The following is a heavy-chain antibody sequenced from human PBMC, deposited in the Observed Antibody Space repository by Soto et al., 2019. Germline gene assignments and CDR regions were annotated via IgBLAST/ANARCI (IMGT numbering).Heavy chain of an antibody. J-gene: IGHJ4*02. D-gene: IGHD2-21*02. V-gene: IGHV3-7*03. CDR1: GFSFSNYW. Sequence: LRLSCATSGFSFSNYWMTWVRQAPGKGLEWVANIKPDGSEDFYVASVKGRFTISRDNAKNSLYLQMNRLRAEDTAVYFCAKDGGSDSYYFDYWGQGALVTVSS. CDR3: AKDGGSDSYYFDY. CDR2: IKPDGSED.